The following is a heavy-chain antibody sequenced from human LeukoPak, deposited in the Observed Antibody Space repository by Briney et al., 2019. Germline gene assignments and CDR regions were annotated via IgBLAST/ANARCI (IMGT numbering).Heavy chain of an antibody. J-gene: IGHJ4*02. V-gene: IGHV3-23*01. D-gene: IGHD3-9*01. CDR3: ATGTYYNVLTGYSRRRYFEY. CDR1: GFTFSSHG. CDR2: ISPSGDIT. Sequence: PGGSLRLSCAASGFTFSSHGINWVRQAPGKGLEWVSGISPSGDITYYTDSVQGRFTISRDNSKNTLYLQMNSLRAEDTAVYYCATGTYYNVLTGYSRRRYFEYWGQGTLVTVSS.